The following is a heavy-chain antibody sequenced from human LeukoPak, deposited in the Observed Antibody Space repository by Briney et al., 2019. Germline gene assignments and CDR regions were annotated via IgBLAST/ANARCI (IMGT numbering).Heavy chain of an antibody. CDR1: GFTFTSYA. CDR3: AKSLGNYYDSSGYFRYYFDY. J-gene: IGHJ4*02. Sequence: PGGSLRLSCAASGFTFTSYAMSWVRQAPGEGVEWVSAVSSRGGSSYYADSVKGRLTISRDNSKNTLYLQMNSLRAEDTAVYYCAKSLGNYYDSSGYFRYYFDYWGQGTLVTVSS. V-gene: IGHV3-23*01. D-gene: IGHD3-22*01. CDR2: VSSRGGSS.